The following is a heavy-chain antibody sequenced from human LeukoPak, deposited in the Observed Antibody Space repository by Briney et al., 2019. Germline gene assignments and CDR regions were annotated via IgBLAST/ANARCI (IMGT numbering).Heavy chain of an antibody. CDR3: ARNYYGSGSYYQLDY. CDR2: INPNSGGT. V-gene: IGHV1-2*02. Sequence: ASVKVSCKASGYTFTGYYMHWVRQAPGQGLEWMGWINPNSGGTNYAQKFQGRVTMTRDTSISTAYMELSRLRSDDTAVYYCARNYYGSGSYYQLDYWGRGTLVTVSS. D-gene: IGHD3-10*01. CDR1: GYTFTGYY. J-gene: IGHJ4*02.